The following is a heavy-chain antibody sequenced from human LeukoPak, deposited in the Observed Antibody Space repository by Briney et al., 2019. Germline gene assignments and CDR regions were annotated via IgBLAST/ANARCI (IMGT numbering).Heavy chain of an antibody. CDR2: IYYSGST. CDR1: GGSVNSGSYY. CDR3: ARVQYRIDWYSYYVDY. Sequence: SETLSLTCTVSGGSVNSGSYYWSWIRQPPGKGLEWIGYIYYSGSTNYNPSLKSRVTISVDTSKNQFSLKLTSVTAADTAVYYCARVQYRIDWYSYYVDYWGQGTLVTVSS. V-gene: IGHV4-61*01. D-gene: IGHD6-19*01. J-gene: IGHJ4*02.